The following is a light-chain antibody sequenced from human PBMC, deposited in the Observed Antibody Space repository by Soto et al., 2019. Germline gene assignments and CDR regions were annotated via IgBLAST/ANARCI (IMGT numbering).Light chain of an antibody. CDR2: GVS. CDR1: QSVSSN. J-gene: IGKJ3*01. Sequence: EIVMTQSPATLSVSPGERATLSCRASQSVSSNLAWYQQKPGQAPRLLLYGVSTRATGIPARFSGSGSGTEFTLTISSLQSEDFAVYQCQQYNNWPRTFGPGTKVDFK. V-gene: IGKV3D-15*01. CDR3: QQYNNWPRT.